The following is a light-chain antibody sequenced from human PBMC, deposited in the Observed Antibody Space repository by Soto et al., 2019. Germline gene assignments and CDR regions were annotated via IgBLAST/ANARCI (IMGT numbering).Light chain of an antibody. CDR2: EVN. V-gene: IGLV2-14*01. J-gene: IGLJ3*02. Sequence: QSVLTQPASVSGSPGQSITISCTGSRSDVGAYNYVTWYQQHPGKAPKLMIYEVNNRPSGVSNRFSGSKSGNTASLTISGLQAEDEADYYCSAYTTSSTLVFGGGTKLTVL. CDR1: RSDVGAYNY. CDR3: SAYTTSSTLV.